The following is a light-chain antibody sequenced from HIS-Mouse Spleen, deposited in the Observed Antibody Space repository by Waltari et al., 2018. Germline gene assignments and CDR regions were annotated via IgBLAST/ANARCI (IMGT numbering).Light chain of an antibody. Sequence: SYELTQPPSVSVSPGQTARNPCSGAALQKKSAYWYQQKSDQAPVLVIYEDSKRPSGSPERFSGSSSGTMATLTISGAQVEDEADYYCYSTDSSGNHRVFGGGTKLTVL. J-gene: IGLJ2*01. V-gene: IGLV3-10*01. CDR1: ALQKKS. CDR3: YSTDSSGNHRV. CDR2: EDS.